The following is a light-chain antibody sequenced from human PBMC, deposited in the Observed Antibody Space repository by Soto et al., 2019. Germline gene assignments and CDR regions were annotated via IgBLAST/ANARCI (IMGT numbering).Light chain of an antibody. CDR2: EVT. V-gene: IGLV2-14*01. CDR3: CSYTSSSTWV. Sequence: QSALTQPASVSGSPGQSITISCTGTSNDVGGYNYVSWYQQHPGKAPKLMIYEVTNRPSAISNRFSGSKSGNTASLTISGLQAEDEADYYCCSYTSSSTWVFGGGTKLTVL. CDR1: SNDVGGYNY. J-gene: IGLJ3*02.